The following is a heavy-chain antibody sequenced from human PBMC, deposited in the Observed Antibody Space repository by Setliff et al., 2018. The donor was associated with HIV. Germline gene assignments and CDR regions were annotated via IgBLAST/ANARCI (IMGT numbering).Heavy chain of an antibody. CDR3: VTGSAARPFDY. CDR1: GYTLTELS. V-gene: IGHV1-24*01. D-gene: IGHD6-6*01. Sequence: ASVKVSCKVSGYTLTELSRHWVRQAPGKGLEWMGSFDPKDGKTRYAQKFQGRVTMTEDTSTDTAYMELSSLRSEDTAVYYYVTGSAARPFDYWGQGTLVTVSA. CDR2: FDPKDGKT. J-gene: IGHJ4*02.